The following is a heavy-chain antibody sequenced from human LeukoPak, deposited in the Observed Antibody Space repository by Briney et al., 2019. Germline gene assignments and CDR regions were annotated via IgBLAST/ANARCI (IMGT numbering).Heavy chain of an antibody. V-gene: IGHV1-3*02. CDR3: ARLVTDYYYYGMDV. Sequence: ASVNVSCKASGYTFTSYAMHWVRQAPGQRLEWMGWSNAGNGNTKYSQEFQGRVTITRDTSASTAYMELSSLRSEDTAVYYCARLVTDYYYYGMDVWGQGTTVTVSS. CDR2: SNAGNGNT. D-gene: IGHD3-9*01. CDR1: GYTFTSYA. J-gene: IGHJ6*02.